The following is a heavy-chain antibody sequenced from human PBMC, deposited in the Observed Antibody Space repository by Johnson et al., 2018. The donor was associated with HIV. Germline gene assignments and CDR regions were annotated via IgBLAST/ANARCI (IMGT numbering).Heavy chain of an antibody. Sequence: QEKLVESGGGVVKPGGSLKLSCAVSGFTFSDHYMSWIRQTPGKGLQWVSYISGSGSIIYSTDSVKGRFTISRDNAKNSLYLQMNSLRAEDTAVYYCARLGIAAARGAFDIWGQGTMVTVSS. CDR3: ARLGIAAARGAFDI. CDR1: GFTFSDHY. CDR2: ISGSGSII. J-gene: IGHJ3*02. V-gene: IGHV3-11*04. D-gene: IGHD6-13*01.